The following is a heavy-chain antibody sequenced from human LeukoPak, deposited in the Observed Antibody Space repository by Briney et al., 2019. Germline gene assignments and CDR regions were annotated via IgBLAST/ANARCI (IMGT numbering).Heavy chain of an antibody. J-gene: IGHJ6*03. CDR3: ARASDYVWGSYFYYMDV. D-gene: IGHD3-16*01. CDR2: IYYSGST. CDR1: GGSISSYY. Sequence: ASETLSLTCTVSGGSISSYYWSWIRQPPGKGLEWIGYIYYSGSTNYNPSLKSRVTISVDTSKNQFSLKLSSVTAADTAVYYCARASDYVWGSYFYYMDVWGKGTTVTVSS. V-gene: IGHV4-59*01.